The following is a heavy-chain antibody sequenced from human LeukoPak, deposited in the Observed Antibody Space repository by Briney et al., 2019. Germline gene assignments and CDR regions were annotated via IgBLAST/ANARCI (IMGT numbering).Heavy chain of an antibody. CDR3: ARLAHDAFDI. J-gene: IGHJ3*02. CDR2: ISSSSSYI. D-gene: IGHD2-21*01. V-gene: IGHV3-21*01. Sequence: PGGSLRLSCAPAGFTFSSYSMSWVRQAPGEGLEWVSSISSSSSYIYYADSVKGRVTISRDNAKNSLYLQMNSLRAEDTAVYYCARLAHDAFDIWGQGTMVTVSS. CDR1: GFTFSSYS.